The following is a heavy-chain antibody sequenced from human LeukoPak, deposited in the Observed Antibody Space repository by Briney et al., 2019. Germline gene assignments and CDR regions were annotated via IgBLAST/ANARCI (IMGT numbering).Heavy chain of an antibody. V-gene: IGHV3-53*01. D-gene: IGHD2-15*01. J-gene: IGHJ4*02. Sequence: GGSLRLSCAASGFTVSSHYMSWVRQAPGKGLEWVSLTYSDGTTYYEDFVKGRFTVSRDNSKDTLYLQVNSLRAEDTAVYYCARDQASFCSGGGCPRGYYFDYWGQGTLVTVSS. CDR3: ARDQASFCSGGGCPRGYYFDY. CDR1: GFTVSSHY. CDR2: TYSDGTT.